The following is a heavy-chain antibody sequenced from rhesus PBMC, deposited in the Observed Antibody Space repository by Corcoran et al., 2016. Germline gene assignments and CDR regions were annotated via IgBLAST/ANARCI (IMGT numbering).Heavy chain of an antibody. CDR1: GFTFSDYG. CDR2: ISRDGSQK. CDR3: TTFSY. Sequence: EVQLVESGGGLVQPGGSLRLSCAASGFTFSDYGMHWVRQAPGKGMEGVAIISRDGSQKSNTDSVRDRFTISQDNSKNMLYLQMNNLRLEDTAVYFCTTFSYWGQGVQVTVSS. J-gene: IGHJ4*01. V-gene: IGHV3-54*02.